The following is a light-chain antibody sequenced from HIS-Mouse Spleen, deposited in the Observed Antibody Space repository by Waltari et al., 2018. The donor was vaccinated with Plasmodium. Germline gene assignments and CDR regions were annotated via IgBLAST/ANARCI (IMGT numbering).Light chain of an antibody. CDR2: GAS. V-gene: IGKV3-15*01. Sequence: EIVMTQSPATLSVSPGERATLSCRASQSVSSNLAWYQQKPGQAPRLLIYGASTRATGMPARFSVSGSGTEFTLTISSLQSEDFAVYYCQQYNNWSFTFGPGTKVDIK. CDR1: QSVSSN. J-gene: IGKJ3*01. CDR3: QQYNNWSFT.